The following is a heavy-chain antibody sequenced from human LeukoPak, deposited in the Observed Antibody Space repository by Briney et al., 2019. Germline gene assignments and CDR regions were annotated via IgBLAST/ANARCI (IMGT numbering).Heavy chain of an antibody. CDR3: ARGGSGYDQYYYYYYGMDV. D-gene: IGHD5-12*01. CDR1: GFTLSSYE. V-gene: IGHV3-48*03. J-gene: IGHJ6*02. Sequence: PGGSLRLSCAASGFTLSSYEMNWVRQAPGKGLEWVSYISSSGSTIYYADSVKGRFTISRDNAKNSLYLQMNSLRAEDTAVYYCARGGSGYDQYYYYYYGMDVWGQGTTVTVSS. CDR2: ISSSGSTI.